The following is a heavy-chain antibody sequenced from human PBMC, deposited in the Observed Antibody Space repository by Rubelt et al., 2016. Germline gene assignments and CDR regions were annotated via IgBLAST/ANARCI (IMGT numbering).Heavy chain of an antibody. CDR3: ASLPRYCSGGSCDYYFDY. CDR1: A. V-gene: IGHV3-9*01. CDR2: ISWNSGSI. J-gene: IGHJ4*02. D-gene: IGHD2-15*01. Sequence: AMHWVRQAPGKGLEWVSGISWNSGSIGYADSVKGRFTISRDNAKNSLYLQMNSLRAEDTAVYYCASLPRYCSGGSCDYYFDYWGQGTLVTVSS.